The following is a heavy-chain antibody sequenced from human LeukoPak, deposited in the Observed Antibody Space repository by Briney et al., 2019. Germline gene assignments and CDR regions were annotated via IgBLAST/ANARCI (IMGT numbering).Heavy chain of an antibody. CDR1: GYSISSGYF. CDR2: IYYSGST. J-gene: IGHJ4*02. V-gene: IGHV4-61*01. Sequence: SETLSLTCTVSGYSISSGYFWSWIRPPPGKGLEWIGYIYYSGSTNYNPSLKSQVTISVDTSKNQFSLKLSSVTAADTAVYYCARNSGYYVDYWGQGTLVTVSS. CDR3: ARNSGYYVDY. D-gene: IGHD3-22*01.